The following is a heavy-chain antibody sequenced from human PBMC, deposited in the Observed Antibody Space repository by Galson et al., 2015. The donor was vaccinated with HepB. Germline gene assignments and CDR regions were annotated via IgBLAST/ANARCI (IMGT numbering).Heavy chain of an antibody. CDR3: ARDYQGSGIMVRGVVESAFNWFDP. CDR2: IIPIFGIA. J-gene: IGHJ5*02. CDR1: GGTFSSYA. D-gene: IGHD3-10*01. Sequence: SVKVSCKASGGTFSSYAISWVRQAPGQGLEWMGGIIPIFGIANYAQKFQGRVTITADESTSTAYMELSSLRSEDTAVYYCARDYQGSGIMVRGVVESAFNWFDPWGQGTLVTVSS. V-gene: IGHV1-69*13.